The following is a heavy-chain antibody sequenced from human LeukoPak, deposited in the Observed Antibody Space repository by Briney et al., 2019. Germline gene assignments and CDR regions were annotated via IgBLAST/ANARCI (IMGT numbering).Heavy chain of an antibody. Sequence: ASVKVSCKASGYTFTSYDSNWVRQATGQGLEWRGWVNGNSGHTGYAQKFQGRVTMTRNTSISTAYMDLSSLRSEDTAVYYCARGAPGSYCSGGSCPYFDYWGQGTLVSVSS. CDR2: VNGNSGHT. CDR1: GYTFTSYD. J-gene: IGHJ4*02. CDR3: ARGAPGSYCSGGSCPYFDY. D-gene: IGHD2-15*01. V-gene: IGHV1-8*01.